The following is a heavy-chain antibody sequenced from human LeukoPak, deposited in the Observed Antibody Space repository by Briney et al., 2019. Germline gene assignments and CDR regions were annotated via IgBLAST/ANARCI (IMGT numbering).Heavy chain of an antibody. CDR2: IYYSGST. J-gene: IGHJ4*02. D-gene: IGHD3-22*01. CDR1: GGSTSSYY. V-gene: IGHV4-59*08. CDR3: ARREYYYDSSGYYYGVPFDY. Sequence: PSETLSLTCTVSGGSTSSYYWSWIRQPPGKGLEWIGYIYYSGSTNYNPSLKSRVTISVDTSKKQFSLKLSSVTAADTAVYYCARREYYYDSSGYYYGVPFDYWGQGTLVTVSS.